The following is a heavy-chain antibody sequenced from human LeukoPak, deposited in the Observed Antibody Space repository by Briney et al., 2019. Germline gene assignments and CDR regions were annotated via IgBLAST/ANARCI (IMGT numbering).Heavy chain of an antibody. D-gene: IGHD4/OR15-4a*01. CDR2: ISGDGVSP. V-gene: IGHV3-23*01. J-gene: IGHJ4*02. CDR1: GFTVSDNF. CDR3: ARDPGAFPYFFDC. Sequence: GGSLRLSCAASGFTVSDNFMSWVRQAPGKGLECVSAISGDGVSPYYADSVRGRFTISRDNSKNTLYLQMNSLRVEDTAVYFCARDPGAFPYFFDCWGQGTLVTVSS.